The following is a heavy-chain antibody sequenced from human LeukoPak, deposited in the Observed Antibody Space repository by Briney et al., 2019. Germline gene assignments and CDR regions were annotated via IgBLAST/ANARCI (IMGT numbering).Heavy chain of an antibody. CDR2: IRSNGDTT. D-gene: IGHD1-1*01. J-gene: IGHJ4*02. CDR3: AKGQELDDGVFDS. Sequence: GGSLRLSCAASGFTFSSYSMNWVRQAPGKGLEWVSSIRSNGDTTCNADSVKGRFTISRDNSKNTLYLQMNSLRVEDTAIYYCAKGQELDDGVFDSWGQGTLVTVSS. CDR1: GFTFSSYS. V-gene: IGHV3-23*01.